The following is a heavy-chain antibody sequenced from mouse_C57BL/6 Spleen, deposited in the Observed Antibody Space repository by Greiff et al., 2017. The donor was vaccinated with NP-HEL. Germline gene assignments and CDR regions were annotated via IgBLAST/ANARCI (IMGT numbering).Heavy chain of an antibody. Sequence: EVQLQESGAELVRPGASVKLSCTASGFNIKDDYMHWVKQRPEQGLEWIGWIDPENGDTEYASKFQGKATITADTSSNTAYLQLSSLTSEDTAVYYCTTSYGSWIAYWGQGTLVTVSA. V-gene: IGHV14-4*01. D-gene: IGHD1-1*01. CDR1: GFNIKDDY. CDR2: IDPENGDT. J-gene: IGHJ3*01. CDR3: TTSYGSWIAY.